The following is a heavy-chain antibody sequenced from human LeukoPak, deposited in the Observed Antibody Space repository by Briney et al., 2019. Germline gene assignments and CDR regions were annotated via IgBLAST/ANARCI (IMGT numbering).Heavy chain of an antibody. J-gene: IGHJ5*02. Sequence: GGALRLSCAASGVTFSGSAVHWVRQASGEGLEWVGRIRSEANSYETAYAASVKGRFTISRDDSKNTAYLQMNSLKTEDTAIYYCARFDIPAAISNWFDPWGQGTLVTVSS. CDR1: GVTFSGSA. V-gene: IGHV3-73*01. CDR3: ARFDIPAAISNWFDP. D-gene: IGHD2-2*01. CDR2: IRSEANSYET.